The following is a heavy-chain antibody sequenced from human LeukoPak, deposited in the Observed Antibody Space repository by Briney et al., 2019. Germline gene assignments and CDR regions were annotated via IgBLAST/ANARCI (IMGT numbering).Heavy chain of an antibody. V-gene: IGHV3-23*01. J-gene: IGHJ4*02. CDR1: GFTFSSYA. Sequence: PGGSLRLSCAASGFTFSSYAMSWVRQAPGKGLEWVSVISGSGGTTFYTDSVKGRFTISRDNSKNTLYLQMNSLRAEDTAVYYCAKDNGPRGSYFDYWGQGTLVTVSS. D-gene: IGHD3-16*01. CDR2: ISGSGGTT. CDR3: AKDNGPRGSYFDY.